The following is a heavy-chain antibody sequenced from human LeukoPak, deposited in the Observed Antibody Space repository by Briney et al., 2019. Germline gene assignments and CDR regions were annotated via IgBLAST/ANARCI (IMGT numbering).Heavy chain of an antibody. CDR2: IYHIGTT. V-gene: IGHV4-38-2*01. CDR3: ATTTVVTRDFDY. CDR1: GYSIRSAYY. D-gene: IGHD4-23*01. Sequence: SETLSLTCAVSGYSIRSAYYWGWIRQPPGKGLEWLGSIYHIGTTYYNPSLKSRVTISLSTSRSQFSLKLTSVTAADTAVYYCATTTVVTRDFDYWGQGTLVTVSS. J-gene: IGHJ4*02.